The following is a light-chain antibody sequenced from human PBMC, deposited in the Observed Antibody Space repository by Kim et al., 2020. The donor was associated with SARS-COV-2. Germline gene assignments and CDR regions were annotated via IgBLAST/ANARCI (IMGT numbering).Light chain of an antibody. CDR2: DAT. CDR3: QQSYTTPLT. Sequence: ASVGDTVSISCRARQTIGKSVNWFRQKPGQAPNIVIFDATSLETGVPSRFSGSASGADFTLIISSLQPDDFGTYYCQQSYTTPLTFGQGTRLEIK. CDR1: QTIGKS. V-gene: IGKV1-39*01. J-gene: IGKJ5*01.